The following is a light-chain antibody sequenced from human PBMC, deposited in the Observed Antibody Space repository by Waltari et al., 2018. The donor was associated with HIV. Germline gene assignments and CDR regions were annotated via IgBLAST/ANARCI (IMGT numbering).Light chain of an antibody. Sequence: DTVMTKSPDSLTVSLGERATTNCKSSQSLLFSANKKNYLAWYQQKPGQSPKLLIYWASTRHSGVPDRFSGSGSGTDFTLTITGLQPEDVAVYFCQQYYSTPPTFGQGTKVEIK. CDR3: QQYYSTPPT. J-gene: IGKJ1*01. CDR1: QSLLFSANKKNY. CDR2: WAS. V-gene: IGKV4-1*01.